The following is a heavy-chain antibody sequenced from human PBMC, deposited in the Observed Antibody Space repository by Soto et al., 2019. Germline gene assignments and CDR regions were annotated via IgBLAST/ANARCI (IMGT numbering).Heavy chain of an antibody. CDR2: ISYDGSNK. D-gene: IGHD6-13*01. J-gene: IGHJ4*02. CDR3: ARAVQYSSSWTGYYFDY. Sequence: GGSLRLSCAASGFTFSSYAMHWVRQAPGKGLEWVAVISYDGSNKYYADSVKGRFTISRDNSKNTLYLQMNSLRAEDTAVYYCARAVQYSSSWTGYYFDYWGQGTLLTVSS. V-gene: IGHV3-30-3*01. CDR1: GFTFSSYA.